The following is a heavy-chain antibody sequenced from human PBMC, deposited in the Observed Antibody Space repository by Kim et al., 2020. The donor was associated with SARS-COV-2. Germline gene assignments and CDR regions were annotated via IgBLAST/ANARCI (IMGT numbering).Heavy chain of an antibody. D-gene: IGHD3-3*01. J-gene: IGHJ4*02. V-gene: IGHV3-30*01. CDR3: ARDLQSSVRWPPGAFDY. Sequence: SVNGRFTISRDKCKFTLYLQMNSLRAEDTAVYYCARDLQSSVRWPPGAFDYWGQGTLVTVSS.